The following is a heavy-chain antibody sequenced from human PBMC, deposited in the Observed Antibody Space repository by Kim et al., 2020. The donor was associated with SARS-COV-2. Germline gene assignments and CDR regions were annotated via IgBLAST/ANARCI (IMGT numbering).Heavy chain of an antibody. Sequence: GGSLRLSCAASGFTFRDYWMHWVRQVPGKGLVWVSRIKNDGSTINYADSVKGRFTISRDNAKNTLYLQMNSLRAEDAAVYYCAGGAISSYSFDYWGQGTL. CDR2: IKNDGSTI. V-gene: IGHV3-74*01. CDR1: GFTFRDYW. CDR3: AGGAISSYSFDY. J-gene: IGHJ4*02. D-gene: IGHD3-16*02.